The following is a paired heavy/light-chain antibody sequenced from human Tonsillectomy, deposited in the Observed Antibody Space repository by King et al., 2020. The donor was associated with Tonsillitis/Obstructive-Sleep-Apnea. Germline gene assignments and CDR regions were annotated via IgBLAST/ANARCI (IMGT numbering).Light chain of an antibody. V-gene: IGKV3-11*01. CDR1: QSINSY. J-gene: IGKJ5*01. CDR2: DAS. CDR3: QQRSNWPPT. Sequence: DIVLTQSPATLSLSPGERATLSCRASQSINSYLAWYQQKPGQAPRLLIYDASDRATGIPARFSGSGSGTDFTLTISRLEPEDVALYYCQQRSNWPPTFGQGTRLEIK.
Heavy chain of an antibody. Sequence: QVTLKESGPVLVKPTETLTLTCTVSGFSLSDARVGVSWIRQPPGKALEWLAHIFSNDEKSYNTSLKTRLAISKDTSKSQVVLTMTNMDPVDTATYYCAHISPYYDFWSTYYLDYWGQGTLVTVSS. J-gene: IGHJ4*02. CDR2: IFSNDEK. CDR3: AHISPYYDFWSTYYLDY. D-gene: IGHD3-3*01. CDR1: GFSLSDARVG. V-gene: IGHV2-26*01.